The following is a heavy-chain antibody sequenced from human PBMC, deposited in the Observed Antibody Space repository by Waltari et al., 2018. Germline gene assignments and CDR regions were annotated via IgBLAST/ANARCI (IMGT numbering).Heavy chain of an antibody. CDR1: GFNFGDYA. D-gene: IGHD3-16*01. V-gene: IGHV3-49*03. Sequence: EVQLVESGGGLVQPGRSLRLSCTTTGFNFGDYAMSWFRQAPGKGVEWVGCIRNEGYGATTKYAASVKDRFTISRDDSKSIAYLQMNSLKMEDTAMYYCARVKSWGAGDYWGQGTLVTVSS. CDR3: ARVKSWGAGDY. CDR2: IRNEGYGATT. J-gene: IGHJ4*02.